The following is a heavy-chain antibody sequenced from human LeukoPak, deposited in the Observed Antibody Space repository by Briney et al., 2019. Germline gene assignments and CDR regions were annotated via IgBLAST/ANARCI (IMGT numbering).Heavy chain of an antibody. CDR3: ARDLSFRDGYNFGWFDP. D-gene: IGHD5-24*01. J-gene: IGHJ5*02. Sequence: ASVKVSCKASGYTFTSYGISWVRQAPGQGLEWMGWISAYNGNTNYAQKLQGRVTMTTDTSTSTAYMELRSLRSDDTTVYYCARDLSFRDGYNFGWFDPWGQGTLVTVSS. CDR2: ISAYNGNT. V-gene: IGHV1-18*01. CDR1: GYTFTSYG.